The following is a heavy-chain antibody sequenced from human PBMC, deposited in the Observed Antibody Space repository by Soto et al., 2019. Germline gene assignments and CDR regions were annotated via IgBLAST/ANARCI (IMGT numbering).Heavy chain of an antibody. J-gene: IGHJ3*02. V-gene: IGHV3-9*01. D-gene: IGHD2-15*01. CDR2: ISWNSGSI. Sequence: GGSLRLSCAASGFTFDDYAMHWVRQAPGKGLEWVSGISWNSGSIGYADSVKGRFTISRDNAKNSLYLQMNSLRAEDTALYYCARGEGEYCSGGSCYHTNAFDIWGQGTMVT. CDR1: GFTFDDYA. CDR3: ARGEGEYCSGGSCYHTNAFDI.